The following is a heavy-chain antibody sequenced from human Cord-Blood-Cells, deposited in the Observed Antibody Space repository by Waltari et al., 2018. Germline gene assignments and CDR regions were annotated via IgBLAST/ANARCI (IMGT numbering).Heavy chain of an antibody. J-gene: IGHJ4*02. CDR2: MNPNSGNT. CDR1: GYTFPSYD. V-gene: IGHV1-8*01. Sequence: QVQLVQSGAEVKKPGASVKVSCKASGYTFPSYDITWVRQATGQGLEWMGWMNPNSGNTGYAQKFQGRVTMTRNTSISTAYMELSSLRSEDTAVYYCARTVVTSDMYYFDYWGQGTLVTVSS. CDR3: ARTVVTSDMYYFDY. D-gene: IGHD2-2*01.